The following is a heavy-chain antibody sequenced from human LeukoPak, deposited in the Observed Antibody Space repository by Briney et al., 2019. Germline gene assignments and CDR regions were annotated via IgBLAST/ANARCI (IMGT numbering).Heavy chain of an antibody. D-gene: IGHD5-18*01. J-gene: IGHJ3*02. CDR2: IYYSGST. CDR3: ARSEYSYGADAFDI. V-gene: IGHV4-59*01. Sequence: SETLSLTCTVSGGSISSYYWSWIRQPPGKGLEWIGYIYYSGSTNYNPSLKSRVTISLDTSKNQFSLRLGSVTAADTAVYYCARSEYSYGADAFDIWGQGTMVTVSS. CDR1: GGSISSYY.